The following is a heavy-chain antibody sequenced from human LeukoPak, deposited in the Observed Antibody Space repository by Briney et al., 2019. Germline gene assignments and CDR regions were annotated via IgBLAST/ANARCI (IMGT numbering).Heavy chain of an antibody. D-gene: IGHD1-26*01. CDR2: IYYSGST. Sequence: PSETLSLTCTVSGGSISSSSYYWGWVRQPPGKGLEWIGSIYYSGSTYYNPSLKSRVTISVDTSKNQFSLKLSSVTAADTAVYYCARDPVGATNRFDYWGQGTLVTVSS. V-gene: IGHV4-39*07. CDR1: GGSISSSSYY. J-gene: IGHJ4*02. CDR3: ARDPVGATNRFDY.